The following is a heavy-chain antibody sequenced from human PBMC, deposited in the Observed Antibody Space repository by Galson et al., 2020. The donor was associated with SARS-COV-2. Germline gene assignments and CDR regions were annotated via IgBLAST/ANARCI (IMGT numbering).Heavy chain of an antibody. D-gene: IGHD3-3*01. J-gene: IGHJ6*02. Sequence: ASVKVSCKASGYTFTSYAMNWVRQAPGQGLEWMGWINTNTGNPTYAQGFTGRFVFSLDTSVSTAYLQISSLKAEDTAVYYCARGFLEWLSHYYYYGMDVWGQGTTVTVSS. CDR1: GYTFTSYA. CDR2: INTNTGNP. CDR3: ARGFLEWLSHYYYYGMDV. V-gene: IGHV7-4-1*02.